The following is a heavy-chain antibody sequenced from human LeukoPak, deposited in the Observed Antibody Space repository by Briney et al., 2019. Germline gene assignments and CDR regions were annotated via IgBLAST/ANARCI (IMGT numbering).Heavy chain of an antibody. CDR3: GAVAGRGFDY. D-gene: IGHD6-19*01. Sequence: GGSLRLSCAASGFTFSRYTMHWVRQAPGKGLEWVAVIWYDGSNKYYADSVKGRFTISRDNSKNTLYLQMNSLRAEDTAVYYCGAVAGRGFDYWGQGTLVTVSS. CDR2: IWYDGSNK. V-gene: IGHV3-33*08. CDR1: GFTFSRYT. J-gene: IGHJ4*02.